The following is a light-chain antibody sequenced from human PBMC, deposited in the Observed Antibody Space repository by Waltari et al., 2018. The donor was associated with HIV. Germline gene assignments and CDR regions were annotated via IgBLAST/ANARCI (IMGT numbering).Light chain of an antibody. J-gene: IGLJ2*01. V-gene: IGLV1-36*01. CDR1: SSNIGSNS. CDR2: NED. Sequence: QSVLTQPPSVSGTPRQRVTITCSGRSSNIGSNSVTWSHQLPGKSPYILIHNEDLLRSAVSDGCSGSKTSGSASLAVSRLQYEDEDDYYCAASYDSLKSVVFGGGTKLTVL. CDR3: AASYDSLKSVV.